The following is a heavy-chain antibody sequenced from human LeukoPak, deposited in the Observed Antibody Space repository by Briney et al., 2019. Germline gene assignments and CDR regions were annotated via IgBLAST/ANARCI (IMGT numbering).Heavy chain of an antibody. Sequence: ASVKVSCKASGYTFTSYGISWVRQAPGQGLEWMGWISAYNGNTNYAQKLQGRATMTTDTSTSTAYMELRSLRSDDTAVYYCALEDYQYYFDYWGQGTLVTVSS. CDR2: ISAYNGNT. CDR3: ALEDYQYYFDY. J-gene: IGHJ4*02. D-gene: IGHD4-11*01. V-gene: IGHV1-18*01. CDR1: GYTFTSYG.